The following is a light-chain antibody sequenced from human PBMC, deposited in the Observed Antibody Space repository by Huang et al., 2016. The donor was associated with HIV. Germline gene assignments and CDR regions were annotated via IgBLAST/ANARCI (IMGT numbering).Light chain of an antibody. Sequence: DIIMSQSPESLTVSLGERATLNCRSSQSVYASSTSKDYMAWFQQKPGQPPKLLLLWASSREVGVPDRFSGSGSGTHFTLTIANLQPEDAAIYYCQQYYSLSQTFGQGTRV. CDR3: QQYYSLSQT. CDR2: WAS. CDR1: QSVYASSTSKDY. V-gene: IGKV4-1*01. J-gene: IGKJ1*01.